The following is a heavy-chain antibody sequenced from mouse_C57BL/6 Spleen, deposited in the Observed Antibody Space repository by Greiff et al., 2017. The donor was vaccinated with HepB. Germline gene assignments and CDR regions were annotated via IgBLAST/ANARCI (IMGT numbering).Heavy chain of an antibody. CDR1: GYTFTSYW. Sequence: QVQLQQPGAELVRPGSSVKLSCKASGYTFTSYWMHWVKQRPIQGLEWIGNIDPSDSETHYNQKFKDKATLTVDKSYSTAYMQLSSLTSEDSAVYYCARLDSSGSLAYWGQGTLVTVSA. V-gene: IGHV1-52*01. CDR2: IDPSDSET. D-gene: IGHD3-2*02. CDR3: ARLDSSGSLAY. J-gene: IGHJ3*01.